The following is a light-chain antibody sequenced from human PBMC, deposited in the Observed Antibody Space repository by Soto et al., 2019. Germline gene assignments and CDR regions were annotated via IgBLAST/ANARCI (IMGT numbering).Light chain of an antibody. CDR3: QQSFSVPFT. J-gene: IGKJ3*01. CDR2: GSY. V-gene: IGKV1-39*01. CDR1: QNITTY. Sequence: DIPMTQSPSSLSASVGDKVTITCRASQNITTYLTWYQQKPGKAPKLLIFGSYRLQSGVPSSFSGSGSGTDFALTISNLQPEDFATYYCQQSFSVPFTFGPGTIVDFK.